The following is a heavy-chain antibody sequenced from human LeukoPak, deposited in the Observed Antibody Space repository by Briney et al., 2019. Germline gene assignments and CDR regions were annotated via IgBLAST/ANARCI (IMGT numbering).Heavy chain of an antibody. CDR3: ARARGYIVVVPAATAYFQH. J-gene: IGHJ1*01. V-gene: IGHV4-34*01. Sequence: SETLSLTCAVYGGSFSGYYWSWIRQPPGKGLEWIGEINHSGSTNYNPSLKSRVTISVDTSKNQFSLKLSSVTAADTAVYYCARARGYIVVVPAATAYFQHWGQGTLVTVSS. CDR1: GGSFSGYY. CDR2: INHSGST. D-gene: IGHD2-2*01.